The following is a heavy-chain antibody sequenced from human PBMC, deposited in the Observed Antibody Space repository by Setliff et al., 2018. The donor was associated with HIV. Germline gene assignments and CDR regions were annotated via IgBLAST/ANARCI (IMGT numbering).Heavy chain of an antibody. D-gene: IGHD2-2*01. CDR1: GDSITSYY. V-gene: IGHV4-59*01. CDR3: ARCPSPPYCTSTTCYVDYYYMDV. Sequence: SETLSLTCNVSGDSITSYYWIWIRQSPGKGLEWIGYIYYSGDTNYNPSLKSRVTMSVDTSKNQFSLKLSSVPAADTAVYYCARCPSPPYCTSTTCYVDYYYMDVWGKGTTVTVSS. J-gene: IGHJ6*03. CDR2: IYYSGDT.